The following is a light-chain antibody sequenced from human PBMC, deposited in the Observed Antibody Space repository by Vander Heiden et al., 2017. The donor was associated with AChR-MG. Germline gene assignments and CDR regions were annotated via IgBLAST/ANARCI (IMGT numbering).Light chain of an antibody. CDR3: NSRDSSGPLV. V-gene: IGLV3-19*01. CDR1: SLRSYY. CDR2: GKN. J-gene: IGLJ2*01. Sequence: SSELTQDPAVSVGLGQRVRITCQGDSLRSYYASWYQQKTGQAPVLVIYGKNDRPSGIPDRFSGSSSGNTASLTITAAQAEDEADYYCNSRDSSGPLVFGGGTKLTVL.